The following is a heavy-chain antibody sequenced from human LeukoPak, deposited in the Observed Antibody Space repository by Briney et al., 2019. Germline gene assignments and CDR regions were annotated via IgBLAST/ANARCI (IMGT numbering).Heavy chain of an antibody. V-gene: IGHV3-30-3*01. J-gene: IGHJ5*02. Sequence: GGSLRLSCAASGFTFSSYAMHWVRQAPGKGLEWVAVISYDGSNKYYADSVKGRFTIPRDNSKNTLYLQMNSLRAEDTAVYYCARGYRRFLEWLENWFDPWGQGTLVTVSS. CDR2: ISYDGSNK. CDR1: GFTFSSYA. D-gene: IGHD3-3*01. CDR3: ARGYRRFLEWLENWFDP.